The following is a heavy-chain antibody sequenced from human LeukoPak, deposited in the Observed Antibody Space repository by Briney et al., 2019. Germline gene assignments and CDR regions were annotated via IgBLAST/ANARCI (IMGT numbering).Heavy chain of an antibody. CDR1: GGSISSSSYY. D-gene: IGHD2-2*02. J-gene: IGHJ6*03. CDR3: ARACHSTSCYNPDYYYYMDV. CDR2: IYYSGST. Sequence: EALSLTCTVSGGSISSSSYYWGWIRQPPGKGLEWIGSIYYSGSTYYNPSLKSRVTISVDTSKNQFSLKLSSVTAADTAVYYCARACHSTSCYNPDYYYYMDVWGKGTTVTVSS. V-gene: IGHV4-39*07.